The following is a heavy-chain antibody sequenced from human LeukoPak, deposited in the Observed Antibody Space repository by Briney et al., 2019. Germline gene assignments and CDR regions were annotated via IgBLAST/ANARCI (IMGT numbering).Heavy chain of an antibody. Sequence: SETLSLTCTVSGGSISRYYWSWIRQPPGKGLEWIGYIYYSGSTNYNPSLKSRVTISVDTSKNQFSLKLSSVTAADTAVYYCARETSQKGAHYMDVWGKGTMVTISS. J-gene: IGHJ6*03. V-gene: IGHV4-59*01. CDR2: IYYSGST. D-gene: IGHD3-16*01. CDR3: ARETSQKGAHYMDV. CDR1: GGSISRYY.